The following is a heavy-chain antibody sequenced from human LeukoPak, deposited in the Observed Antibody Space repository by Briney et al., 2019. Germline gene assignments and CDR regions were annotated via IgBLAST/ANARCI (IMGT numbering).Heavy chain of an antibody. J-gene: IGHJ6*03. D-gene: IGHD5-18*01. V-gene: IGHV4-59*01. CDR3: ARTTEGGYTYGYFYYYYMDV. CDR1: GGSISSYY. Sequence: PSETLSLTCTVSGGSISSYYWSWIRQPPGKGLEWVGYIYYSGSTNYNPSLKSRVTISVDTSKNQFSLKLTSVTAADTAVYYCARTTEGGYTYGYFYYYYMDVWGKGTTVTISS. CDR2: IYYSGST.